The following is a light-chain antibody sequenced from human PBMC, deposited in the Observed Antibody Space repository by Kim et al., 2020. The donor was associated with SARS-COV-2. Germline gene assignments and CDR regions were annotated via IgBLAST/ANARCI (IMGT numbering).Light chain of an antibody. CDR1: SNNIGYEG. Sequence: QTATLACTGNSNNIGYEGAAWLQQHQGHPPKLLSYRNNHRPSGISDRFSASRSGNTAYLTITGLQPEDETDYYCSAWDRSLSAWVFGGGTQLTVL. V-gene: IGLV10-54*04. CDR2: RNN. CDR3: SAWDRSLSAWV. J-gene: IGLJ3*02.